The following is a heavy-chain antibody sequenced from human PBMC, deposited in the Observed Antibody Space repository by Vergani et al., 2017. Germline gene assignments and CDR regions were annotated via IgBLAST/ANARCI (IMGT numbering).Heavy chain of an antibody. Sequence: EVQLVESGGGLVKPGGSLRLSCAASGFTFSNAWMSWVRQAPGKGLEWVGRIKSKTDGGTTDYAAPVKGRFTISRDDSTNTLYLQMNSRKTEDTAVYYCTTEGGRYWGGDCYSPDYWGQGTLVTVSS. CDR2: IKSKTDGGTT. V-gene: IGHV3-15*01. CDR3: TTEGGRYWGGDCYSPDY. CDR1: GFTFSNAW. D-gene: IGHD2-21*02. J-gene: IGHJ4*02.